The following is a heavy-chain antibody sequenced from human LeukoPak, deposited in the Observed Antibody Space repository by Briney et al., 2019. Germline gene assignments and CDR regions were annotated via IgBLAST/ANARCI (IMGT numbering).Heavy chain of an antibody. D-gene: IGHD6-19*01. CDR1: GFIFSSYG. V-gene: IGHV3-33*01. CDR3: ARDHSGWAFDY. J-gene: IGHJ4*02. CDR2: IWYDGSNK. Sequence: GGSLRLSCAASGFIFSSYGMHWVRQAPGKGLEWVAVIWYDGSNKYYADSVKGRFTISRDNSKNTLYLQMNSLRAEDTAVYYCARDHSGWAFDYWGQGTLVTVSS.